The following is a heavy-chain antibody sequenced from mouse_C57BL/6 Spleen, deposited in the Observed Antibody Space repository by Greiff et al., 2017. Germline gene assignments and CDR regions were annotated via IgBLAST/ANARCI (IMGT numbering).Heavy chain of an antibody. D-gene: IGHD2-2*01. J-gene: IGHJ3*01. V-gene: IGHV1-64*01. Sequence: QVQLQQPGAELVKPGASVKLSCKASGYTFTSYWMHWVKQRPGQGLEWIGMIHPNSGSTNYNEKFKSKATLTVDKSSSTAYMQRSRLKSEDSAVYYWSRESYYGYDGFAFWGQGTLVTVSA. CDR2: IHPNSGST. CDR3: SRESYYGYDGFAF. CDR1: GYTFTSYW.